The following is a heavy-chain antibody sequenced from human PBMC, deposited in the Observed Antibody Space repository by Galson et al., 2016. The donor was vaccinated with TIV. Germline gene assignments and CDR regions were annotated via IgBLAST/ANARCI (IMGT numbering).Heavy chain of an antibody. J-gene: IGHJ3*02. Sequence: SVKVSCKASGYNFLDYGTTWVRQAPGQGLEWMGGINPIFRTPNYAQKFQGRVTMTADDSTRTAYMELSSLGSEDTAVYYCARETCSGGTCYSRIGAFDIWGQGTMVTVSS. D-gene: IGHD2-15*01. CDR3: ARETCSGGTCYSRIGAFDI. CDR2: INPIFRTP. CDR1: GYNFLDYG. V-gene: IGHV1-69*13.